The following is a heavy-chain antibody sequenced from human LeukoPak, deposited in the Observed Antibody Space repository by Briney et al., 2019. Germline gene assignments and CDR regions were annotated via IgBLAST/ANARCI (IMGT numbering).Heavy chain of an antibody. CDR2: ISGSGGGT. Sequence: PGGSLRLSCAASGFTFSSYAMSWVRQAPGKGLEWVLAISGSGGGTYYADSVKGRFTISRDNSKNTLYLQMNSLRAEDTAVYYCATLTYDYVWGSYRYWGQGTLVTVSS. CDR1: GFTFSSYA. V-gene: IGHV3-23*01. CDR3: ATLTYDYVWGSYRY. D-gene: IGHD3-16*02. J-gene: IGHJ4*02.